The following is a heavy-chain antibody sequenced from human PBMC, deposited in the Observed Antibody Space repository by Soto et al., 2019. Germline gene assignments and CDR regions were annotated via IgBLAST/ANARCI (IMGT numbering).Heavy chain of an antibody. Sequence: HLVQSGPEVKKPGASITVSCKTSGDTFTNFGLSWVRQAPGQGLEWMGWIATYNSNRNYAQKFQGRLTLTTDTSTSAAYRELTSLRYDDTAVYYCATVLRGVVNWFDPWGKGPLVTVSS. CDR3: ATVLRGVVNWFDP. CDR1: GDTFTNFG. J-gene: IGHJ5*02. V-gene: IGHV1-18*01. D-gene: IGHD3-10*01. CDR2: IATYNSNR.